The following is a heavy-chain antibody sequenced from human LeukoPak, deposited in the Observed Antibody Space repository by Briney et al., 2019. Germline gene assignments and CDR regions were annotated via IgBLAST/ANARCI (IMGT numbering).Heavy chain of an antibody. CDR3: AKDSAYDYIWGSYRPGGDFDY. CDR2: ISGSGGST. J-gene: IGHJ4*02. Sequence: GGSLRLSCAASGFTFSSYAMSWVRQAPGKGLEWVSSISGSGGSTYYADSGKGRFTISRDSSKNTLYLKMNSLRAEDTAVYYCAKDSAYDYIWGSYRPGGDFDYWGQGTLVTVSS. D-gene: IGHD3-16*02. CDR1: GFTFSSYA. V-gene: IGHV3-23*01.